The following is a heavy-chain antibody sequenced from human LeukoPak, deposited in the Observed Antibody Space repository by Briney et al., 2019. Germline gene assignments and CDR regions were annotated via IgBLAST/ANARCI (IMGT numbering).Heavy chain of an antibody. J-gene: IGHJ5*02. CDR3: ARVLRFLEWLSNNWFDP. D-gene: IGHD3-3*01. V-gene: IGHV3-7*01. Sequence: PGGSLRLSCAASGFTFSSYWMGWVRQAPGKGLEWVANIKQDGSEKYYVDSVKGRFTISRDNAKNSLYLQMNSLRAEDTAVYYCARVLRFLEWLSNNWFDPWGQGTLVTVSS. CDR1: GFTFSSYW. CDR2: IKQDGSEK.